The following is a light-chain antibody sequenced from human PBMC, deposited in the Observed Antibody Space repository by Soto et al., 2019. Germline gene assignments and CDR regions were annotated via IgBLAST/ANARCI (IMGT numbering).Light chain of an antibody. CDR1: QDISNY. J-gene: IGKJ1*01. V-gene: IGKV1-33*01. CDR2: DAP. CDR3: QQYASLTLP. Sequence: DIQITPSPSSVSDSVGEGVTITCRASQDISNYLHWYQQKPGKAPKLLIYDAPNLAGGATSRFSGSGSATYFTFNINSLQPEDVPTYYCQQYASLTLPVGEGTKVKT.